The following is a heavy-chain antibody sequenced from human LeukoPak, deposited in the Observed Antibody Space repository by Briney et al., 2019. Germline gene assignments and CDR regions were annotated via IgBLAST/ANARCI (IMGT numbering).Heavy chain of an antibody. CDR3: ARVGIEYSSSSPLDY. D-gene: IGHD6-6*01. CDR1: GFTFSSYS. Sequence: KPGGSLRLSCAASGFTFSSYSMSWVRQAPGKGLEWVSSISSSSSYIYYADSVKGRFTISRDNAKNSLYLQMNSLRAEDTAVYYCARVGIEYSSSSPLDYWGQGTLVTVSS. CDR2: ISSSSSYI. V-gene: IGHV3-21*01. J-gene: IGHJ4*02.